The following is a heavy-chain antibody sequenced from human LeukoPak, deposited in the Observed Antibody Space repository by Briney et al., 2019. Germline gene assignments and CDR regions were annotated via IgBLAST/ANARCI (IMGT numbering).Heavy chain of an antibody. D-gene: IGHD6-19*01. CDR3: ARGIAVATFDY. CDR2: IYHSGST. Sequence: PSETLSLTCAVSGYSISSGYYWGWIRQPPGKGLEWIGSIYHSGSTYYNPSLKSRVTISVDTSKNQFSLKLSSVTAADTAVYYCARGIAVATFDYWGQGTLATVSS. V-gene: IGHV4-38-2*01. CDR1: GYSISSGYY. J-gene: IGHJ4*02.